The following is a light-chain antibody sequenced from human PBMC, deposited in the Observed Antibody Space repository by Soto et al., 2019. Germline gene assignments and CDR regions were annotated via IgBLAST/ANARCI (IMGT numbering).Light chain of an antibody. Sequence: DIQMTQSPSTLSASVGDRVTITCRASHWIDDWLAWYQQKPGKAPNLLINKASSLEYGVPSRFSGSKSETEFTLTISRLEPEDFAVYYCQQYGSSPKTFGQGTKVEIK. CDR2: KAS. CDR1: HWIDDW. V-gene: IGKV1-5*03. J-gene: IGKJ1*01. CDR3: QQYGSSPKT.